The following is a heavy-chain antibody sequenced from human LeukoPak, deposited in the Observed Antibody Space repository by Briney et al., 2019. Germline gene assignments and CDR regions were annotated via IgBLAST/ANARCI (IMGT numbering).Heavy chain of an antibody. CDR3: ARATSNGSGSSTFLFDY. Sequence: ASVKVSCKASGYTFTGYYMHWVRQAPGQGLEWMGWINPNSGGTNYAQKFQGRVTMTRDTSISSAYTELSSLRSEDTAVYYCARATSNGSGSSTFLFDYWGQGTLVTVSS. CDR1: GYTFTGYY. CDR2: INPNSGGT. D-gene: IGHD3-10*01. V-gene: IGHV1-2*02. J-gene: IGHJ4*02.